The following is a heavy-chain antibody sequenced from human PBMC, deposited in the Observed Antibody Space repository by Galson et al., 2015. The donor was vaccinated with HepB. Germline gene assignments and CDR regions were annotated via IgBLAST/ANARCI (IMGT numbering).Heavy chain of an antibody. D-gene: IGHD3-22*01. CDR2: IYSGGRT. V-gene: IGHV3-66*01. Sequence: SLRLSCAASGFTVSRNYMSWVRQAPGKGLEWVSLIYSGGRTYYADSVKGRFTISRDNSKNTLYLQMNSLRAEDTAVYYCARTYDSSGYFFDYWGQGTLVTVSS. J-gene: IGHJ4*02. CDR1: GFTVSRNY. CDR3: ARTYDSSGYFFDY.